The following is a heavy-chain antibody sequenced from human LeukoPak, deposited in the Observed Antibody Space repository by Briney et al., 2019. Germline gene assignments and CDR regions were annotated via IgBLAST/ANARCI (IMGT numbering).Heavy chain of an antibody. V-gene: IGHV4-61*02. Sequence: SQTLSLTCTVSGGSISSGSYYWSWIRQPAGKGLEWIGRIYTSGSTNYNPSLKSRVTISVDTSKNQFSLKLSSVTAADTAVYYCARPYCSGGSCXPNEYFQ. CDR1: GGSISSGSYY. J-gene: IGHJ1*01. D-gene: IGHD2-15*01. CDR3: ARPYCSGGSCXPNEYFQ. CDR2: IYTSGST.